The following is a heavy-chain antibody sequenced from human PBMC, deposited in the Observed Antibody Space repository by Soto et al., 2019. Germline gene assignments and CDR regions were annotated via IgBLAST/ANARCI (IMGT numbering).Heavy chain of an antibody. J-gene: IGHJ4*02. CDR3: MLGSGWKDFDY. Sequence: SETLSLTCSVSGDSISSTSGTYYWDWIRQPPGKGLEWIGSVYYSGSTFYNSTLKTRVTISVDTSKNQFSLKLSSVTAADTAVYYCMLGSGWKDFDYWGQGTLVTVS. CDR1: GDSISSTSGTYY. D-gene: IGHD3-22*01. V-gene: IGHV4-39*01. CDR2: VYYSGST.